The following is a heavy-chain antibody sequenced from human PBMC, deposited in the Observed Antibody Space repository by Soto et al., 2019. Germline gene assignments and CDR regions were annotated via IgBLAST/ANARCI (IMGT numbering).Heavy chain of an antibody. J-gene: IGHJ4*02. CDR2: IDWDDDK. CDR1: GFSPSTSGMC. D-gene: IGHD6-13*01. Sequence: SGPTLVNPTQTLTLTCTFSGFSPSTSGMCVSWIRQPPGKALEWLARIDWDDDKYYSTSLKTRLTISKDTSKNQVVLTMTNMDPVDTATYYCARAVTYSSSWYGTHFDYWGQGTLVTVSS. CDR3: ARAVTYSSSWYGTHFDY. V-gene: IGHV2-70*11.